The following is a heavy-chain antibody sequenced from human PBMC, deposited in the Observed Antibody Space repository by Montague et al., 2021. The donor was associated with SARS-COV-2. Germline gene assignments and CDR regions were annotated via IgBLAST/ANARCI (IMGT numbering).Heavy chain of an antibody. CDR2: IFYNGTI. CDR3: ARHPTTVTTFH. D-gene: IGHD4-17*01. CDR1: GDSITSIIHY. V-gene: IGHV4-39*01. J-gene: IGHJ4*02. Sequence: SETLSLTCTVSGDSITSIIHYWGWIRQPPGKGLEWIASIFYNGTIYYNPSLKSRVTMSLDTSKSQFSLNLTSVTAADTAVYFCARHPTTVTTFHWGQGSLVTVSS.